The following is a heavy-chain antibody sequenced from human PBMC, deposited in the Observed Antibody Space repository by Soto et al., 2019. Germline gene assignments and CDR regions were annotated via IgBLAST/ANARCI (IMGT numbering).Heavy chain of an antibody. D-gene: IGHD6-19*01. V-gene: IGHV1-69*06. Sequence: HVQLVPSGAEVKQPGSSVKVSCKAFGGTFSSYALSWVRQAPGQGLEWMGGIIPLFGTPNYAQNFQGRVTITADKSTSTAYMELASLRSDDTAVYYCARAFSSGWGGDFDYWGQGTLVIVSS. CDR3: ARAFSSGWGGDFDY. J-gene: IGHJ4*02. CDR2: IIPLFGTP. CDR1: GGTFSSYA.